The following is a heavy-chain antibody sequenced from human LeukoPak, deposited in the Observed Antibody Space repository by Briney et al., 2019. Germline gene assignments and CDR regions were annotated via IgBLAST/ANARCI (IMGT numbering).Heavy chain of an antibody. Sequence: GESLKISCKGSGYSFTSYWIGWVRQMPGKGLEWMGIIYPGDSDTRYSPSIQGQVTISADKSISTAYLQRSSLKASDTAMYYCAREAAVTGGTGDAFDIWGQGTMVTVSS. D-gene: IGHD6-19*01. CDR2: IYPGDSDT. J-gene: IGHJ3*02. CDR1: GYSFTSYW. V-gene: IGHV5-51*01. CDR3: AREAAVTGGTGDAFDI.